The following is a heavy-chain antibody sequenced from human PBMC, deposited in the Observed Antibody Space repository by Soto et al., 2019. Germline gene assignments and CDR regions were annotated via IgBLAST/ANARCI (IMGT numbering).Heavy chain of an antibody. CDR2: IIPVVGTT. Sequence: QVQLVQSGAEVKKPGSSVKVSCKASGDTFTTNSLNWVRQAPGQGLEWMGGIIPVVGTTKYGQKYQDRVTITADKSTNTAYMELSSLRSNDTAVYYCARGLLYATTYFEYWCQGTPVTVSS. CDR3: ARGLLYATTYFEY. D-gene: IGHD2-8*01. V-gene: IGHV1-69*06. CDR1: GDTFTTNS. J-gene: IGHJ4*02.